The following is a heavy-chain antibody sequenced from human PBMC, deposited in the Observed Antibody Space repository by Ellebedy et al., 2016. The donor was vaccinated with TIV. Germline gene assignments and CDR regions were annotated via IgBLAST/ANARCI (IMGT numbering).Heavy chain of an antibody. CDR2: LHYTGSAT. D-gene: IGHD2-21*01. Sequence: MPSETLSLTCTVSGDSISTSYHYWGWIRQSPGNGMEWIGNLHYTGSATYKQPSLKSRITMSVDTSRNQFSMRLNSVTAADTAVYYCARRGDWWYFDVWGRGTLVTVSS. V-gene: IGHV4-39*01. J-gene: IGHJ2*01. CDR3: ARRGDWWYFDV. CDR1: GDSISTSYHY.